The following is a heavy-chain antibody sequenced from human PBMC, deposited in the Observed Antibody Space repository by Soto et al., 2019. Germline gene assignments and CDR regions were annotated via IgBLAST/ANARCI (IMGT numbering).Heavy chain of an antibody. CDR3: ARATAALHX. J-gene: IGHJ4*02. CDR1: GDSVSSNSAA. Sequence: SQTLSLTCSISGDSVSSNSAAWNWIRQSPSRGLECLGSTYYRSKWYIYYAISVKSRITIKADTSKNQFSLQLNSVTPEDTAVYYCARATAALHXWGQGTLVTVSX. V-gene: IGHV6-1*01. CDR2: TYYRSKWYI. D-gene: IGHD1-26*01.